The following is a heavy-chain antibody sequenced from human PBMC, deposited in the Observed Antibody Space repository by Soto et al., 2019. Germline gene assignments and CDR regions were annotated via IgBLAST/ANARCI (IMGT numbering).Heavy chain of an antibody. V-gene: IGHV3-74*01. CDR1: GFTFSNYW. CDR2: IDSDGSRI. D-gene: IGHD2-15*01. CDR3: VRTSLVVAVATREDF. J-gene: IGHJ4*02. Sequence: EVQLVESGGGLVQPGESLRLSCAASGFTFSNYWMHWVRQAPGKGLVWVSRIDSDGSRITYADFVKGRFTICRDNAKNTVYLHMNSLTAEDTAVYYCVRTSLVVAVATREDFWGQGTLVTVSS.